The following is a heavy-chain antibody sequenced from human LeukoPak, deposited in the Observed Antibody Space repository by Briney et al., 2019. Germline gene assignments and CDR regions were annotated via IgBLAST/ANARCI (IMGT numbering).Heavy chain of an antibody. CDR2: ISYDGSNK. Sequence: GGSLRLSCAASGFTFSSYGMHWVRQAPGKGLEWVAVISYDGSNKYYADSVKGRFTISRDNSKNTLYLQMNSLRAEDTAVYYCAKESMVRGVMALDYWGQGTLVTVSS. J-gene: IGHJ4*02. V-gene: IGHV3-30*18. CDR3: AKESMVRGVMALDY. D-gene: IGHD3-10*01. CDR1: GFTFSSYG.